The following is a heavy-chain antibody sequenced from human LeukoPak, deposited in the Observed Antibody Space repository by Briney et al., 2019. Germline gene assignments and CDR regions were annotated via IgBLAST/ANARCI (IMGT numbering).Heavy chain of an antibody. Sequence: GGSLRLPCAASGFTFSSYWMNWARQAPGKGLEWVASINHMNYYVDSVKGRFTISRDNAKNSLYLQMSNLRAEDTAVYFCARGGGLDVWGQGATVTVSS. CDR3: ARGGGLDV. CDR1: GFTFSSYW. CDR2: INHMN. D-gene: IGHD3-16*01. J-gene: IGHJ6*02. V-gene: IGHV3-7*03.